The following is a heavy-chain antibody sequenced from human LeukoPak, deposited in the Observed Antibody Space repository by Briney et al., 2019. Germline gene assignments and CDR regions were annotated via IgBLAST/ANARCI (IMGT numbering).Heavy chain of an antibody. Sequence: PGGSLRLSCAASGFMFSDYFMSWIRQAPGKELEWISYISSNSKYTKYADSVKGRFTISRDNAKKSLYLQMNSLRAEDTAVYYCAGGGVYSSGSYYLYYFDYWGQGTLVTVSS. J-gene: IGHJ4*02. D-gene: IGHD6-19*01. CDR1: GFMFSDYF. CDR3: AGGGVYSSGSYYLYYFDY. V-gene: IGHV3-11*06. CDR2: ISSNSKYT.